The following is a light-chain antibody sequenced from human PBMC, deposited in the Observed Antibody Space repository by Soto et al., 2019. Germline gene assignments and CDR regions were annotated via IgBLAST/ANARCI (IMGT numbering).Light chain of an antibody. CDR2: GAS. CDR1: QSVSTN. V-gene: IGKV3-15*01. CDR3: QHYNSWST. Sequence: EIVMTQSPATLSVSPGEGATLSCRASQSVSTNLAWYQQQPGQAPRLLIYGASTRATGIPARFSGSGSGTEFTLTISSLQSEDSALYFCQHYNSWSTFGPGTKVDI. J-gene: IGKJ3*01.